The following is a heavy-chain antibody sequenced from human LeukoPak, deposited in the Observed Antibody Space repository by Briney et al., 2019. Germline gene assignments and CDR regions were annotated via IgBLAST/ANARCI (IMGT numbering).Heavy chain of an antibody. CDR2: INPSGGST. CDR1: GYTFTSYY. CDR3: ARGYDSSGSPRRPYYYYYGMDV. J-gene: IGHJ6*02. D-gene: IGHD3-22*01. Sequence: ASVKVSCKASGYTFTSYYMHWVRQAPGQGLEWMGIINPSGGSTSYAQKFQGRVTMTRDTSTSTVYMELSSLRSEDTAVYYCARGYDSSGSPRRPYYYYYGMDVWGQGTTVTVSS. V-gene: IGHV1-46*01.